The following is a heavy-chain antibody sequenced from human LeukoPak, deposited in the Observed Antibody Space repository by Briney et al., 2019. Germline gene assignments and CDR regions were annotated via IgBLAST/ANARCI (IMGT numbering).Heavy chain of an antibody. V-gene: IGHV3-30*18. D-gene: IGHD5-18*01. CDR2: ISYDGSNK. J-gene: IGHJ4*02. Sequence: GRSLRLSCVASGFTFTDHSMHWVRQAPGKGLEWVAVISYDGSNKYYADSVKGRFTISRDNSKNTLYLQMNSLRAEDTAVYYCAKEDIQLGHYWGQGTLVTVSS. CDR3: AKEDIQLGHY. CDR1: GFTFTDHS.